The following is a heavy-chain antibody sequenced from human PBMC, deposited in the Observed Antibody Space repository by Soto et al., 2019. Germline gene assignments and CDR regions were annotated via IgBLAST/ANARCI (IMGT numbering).Heavy chain of an antibody. J-gene: IGHJ6*02. CDR3: ARGGKSYYDILTGYYPYFYYYGMYV. V-gene: IGHV1-2*02. Sequence: QVQLVQSGAEVKKPGASVKVSCKASGYTFTGYYMHWVRQAPGQGLEWMGWINPNSGGTNYAQKFQGRVTMTRFTYICTAYMELSRLRSDDTAVYYCARGGKSYYDILTGYYPYFYYYGMYVWGQGTTVTVSS. D-gene: IGHD3-9*01. CDR2: INPNSGGT. CDR1: GYTFTGYY.